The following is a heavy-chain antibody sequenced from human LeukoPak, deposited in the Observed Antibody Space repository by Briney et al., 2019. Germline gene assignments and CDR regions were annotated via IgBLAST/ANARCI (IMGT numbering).Heavy chain of an antibody. J-gene: IGHJ4*02. V-gene: IGHV3-11*01. CDR2: ISSSGSTI. D-gene: IGHD5-18*01. CDR3: AGGGYSYGYFDY. CDR1: GFTFGDYA. Sequence: GGSLRLSCTASGFTFGDYAMSWIRQAPGKGLEWVSYISSSGSTIYYADSVKGRFTISRDNAKNSLYLQMNSLRAEDTAVYYCAGGGYSYGYFDYWGQGTLVTVSS.